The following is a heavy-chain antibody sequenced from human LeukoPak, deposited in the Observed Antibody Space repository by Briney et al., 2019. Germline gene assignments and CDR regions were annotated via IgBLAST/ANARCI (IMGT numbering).Heavy chain of an antibody. CDR1: VGSISSYY. CDR3: ARNLASTYYHGLGTFKVNWFGP. CDR2: IYYSGST. D-gene: IGHD3-10*01. Sequence: SETLSLPCTVSVGSISSYYWSWIRQPPGKGLEWIGHIYYSGSTNYNPSLKSRVTISVDTSKNQFSLKMSSVTAADTGVYYCARNLASTYYHGLGTFKVNWFGPWGQGNLVTVSS. V-gene: IGHV4-59*01. J-gene: IGHJ5*02.